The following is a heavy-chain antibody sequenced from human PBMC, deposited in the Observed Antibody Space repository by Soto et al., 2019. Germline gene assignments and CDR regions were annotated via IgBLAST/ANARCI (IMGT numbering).Heavy chain of an antibody. V-gene: IGHV4-59*01. J-gene: IGHJ4*02. Sequence: QVQLQESGPGLVKPSETLSLTCTVSGGSISSYYWSWIRQPPGKGLEWIGYVYYSGSTNYNPSLKSRVTISVETSKHQFSLKVRSVTAADTAVYYCASRYGGNFDYWGQGTLVTVSS. CDR1: GGSISSYY. D-gene: IGHD1-26*01. CDR3: ASRYGGNFDY. CDR2: VYYSGST.